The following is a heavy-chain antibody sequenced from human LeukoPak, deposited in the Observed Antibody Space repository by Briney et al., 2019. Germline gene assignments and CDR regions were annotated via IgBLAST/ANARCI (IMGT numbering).Heavy chain of an antibody. V-gene: IGHV3-23*02. CDR2: ISDSGGGK. J-gene: IGHJ3*02. CDR1: GFTFSNYA. CDR3: ARHLGPDI. Sequence: GGSLRLSCAASGFTFSNYAMTWVRQAPGKGLEWVSVISDSGGGKYYVDSVKGRFIVSGDNSKKTLYLQRNSLRAEDTAVYYCARHLGPDIWGQGTKVTVSS.